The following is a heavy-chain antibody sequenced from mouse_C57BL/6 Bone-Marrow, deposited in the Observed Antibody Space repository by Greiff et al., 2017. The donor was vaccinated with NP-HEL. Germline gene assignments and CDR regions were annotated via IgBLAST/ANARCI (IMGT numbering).Heavy chain of an antibody. CDR1: GFTFSSYA. J-gene: IGHJ1*03. CDR2: ISSGGDYI. Sequence: VQLKESGEGLVKPGGSLKLSCAASGFTFSSYAMSWVRQTPEKRLEWVAYISSGGDYIYYADTVKGRFTISRDNARNTLYLQMSSLKSEDTAMYYWSGMNLLLPYWYFDVWGTGTTVTVSS. V-gene: IGHV5-9-1*02. CDR3: SGMNLLLPYWYFDV. D-gene: IGHD1-1*01.